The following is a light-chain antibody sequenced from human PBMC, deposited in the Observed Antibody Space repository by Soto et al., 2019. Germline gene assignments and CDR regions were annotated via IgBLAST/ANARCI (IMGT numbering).Light chain of an antibody. Sequence: DIQMTQSPSTLSASVGDRVTITCRASQSIGSWLAWYQQKPGKAPKLLISKASTLESGVPSRFSGSGSGTEFTLTISSLQPDDLATYYCQQYNSYSLYTFGQGTKLEIK. CDR1: QSIGSW. CDR3: QQYNSYSLYT. V-gene: IGKV1-5*03. J-gene: IGKJ2*01. CDR2: KAS.